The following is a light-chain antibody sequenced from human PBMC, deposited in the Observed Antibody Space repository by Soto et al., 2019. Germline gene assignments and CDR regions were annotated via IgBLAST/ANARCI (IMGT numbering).Light chain of an antibody. Sequence: DIQMTQSPSSLSASVGDRVTITCRASRGIGNYLAWYQQKPGKVPSLLIYAASTLQSGVSSRFSGSRSGTDFTLTISSLQPGDVATYYCQKYDDAPLSFGGGTKAEI. CDR1: RGIGNY. CDR2: AAS. J-gene: IGKJ4*01. V-gene: IGKV1-27*01. CDR3: QKYDDAPLS.